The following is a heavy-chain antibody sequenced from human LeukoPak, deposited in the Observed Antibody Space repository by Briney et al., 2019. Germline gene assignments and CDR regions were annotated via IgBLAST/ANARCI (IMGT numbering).Heavy chain of an antibody. CDR1: GVTFSNYW. D-gene: IGHD3-10*01. CDR2: VNGDGSAT. Sequence: GGSLRLSCAASGVTFSNYWMHWVRQAPGTGLVWVSRVNGDGSATNYADSVKGRFTISRDNAKNTLYLQMNSLRPEDTAVYYCTRNHYGSVDYWGQGTLVTVSS. V-gene: IGHV3-74*01. CDR3: TRNHYGSVDY. J-gene: IGHJ4*02.